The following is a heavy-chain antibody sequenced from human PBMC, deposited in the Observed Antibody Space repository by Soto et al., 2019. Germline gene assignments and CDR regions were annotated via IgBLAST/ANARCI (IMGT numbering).Heavy chain of an antibody. CDR3: ARIHRVTTGLYAMDV. CDR1: GFSLTTTGMS. V-gene: IGHV2-70*17. Sequence: GSGPTLVNPTQSLTLSCTFSGFSLTTTGMSVNWIRQPPGKALEWLARIDWDDDKLYSTSLKTRLTISKDTSKNQVVLTMTDMDPADTGTYYCARIHRVTTGLYAMDVWGQGTTVTVSS. CDR2: IDWDDDK. J-gene: IGHJ6*02. D-gene: IGHD4-17*01.